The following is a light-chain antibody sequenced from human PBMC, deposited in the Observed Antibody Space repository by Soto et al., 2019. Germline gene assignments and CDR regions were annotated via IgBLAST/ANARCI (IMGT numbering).Light chain of an antibody. CDR1: QSVIRN. V-gene: IGKV3-15*01. CDR2: RTS. CDR3: QQYNNWPRAT. J-gene: IGKJ4*01. Sequence: EVVLTQSPATLSVSPGDRATLSCSASQSVIRNLAWYQQKPGQAPRLLMFRTSSRATGFPARFSGSGSGTEFNLTISSLQSEDFGVYYCQQYNNWPRATFGGGTKVDIK.